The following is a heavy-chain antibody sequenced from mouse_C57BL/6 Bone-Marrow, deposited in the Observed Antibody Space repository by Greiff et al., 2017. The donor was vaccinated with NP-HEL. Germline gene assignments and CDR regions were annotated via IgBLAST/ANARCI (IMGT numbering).Heavy chain of an antibody. CDR2: IDPSDSYT. CDR1: GYTFTSYW. J-gene: IGHJ4*01. D-gene: IGHD1-1*01. V-gene: IGHV1-50*01. CDR3: APYYYGSSYDAMDY. Sequence: QVQLKQPGAELVKPGASVKLSCKASGYTFTSYWMQWVKQRPGQGLEWIGEIDPSDSYTNYNQKFKGKATLTVDTSSSTAYMQLSSLTSEDSAVYYCAPYYYGSSYDAMDYWGQGTSVTVSS.